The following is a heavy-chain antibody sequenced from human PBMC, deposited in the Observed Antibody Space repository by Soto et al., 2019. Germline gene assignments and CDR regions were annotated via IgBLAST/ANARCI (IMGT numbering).Heavy chain of an antibody. CDR2: IIPIFGTA. CDR3: ATSPYYDFWSGYYYYYGMDV. V-gene: IGHV1-69*13. D-gene: IGHD3-3*01. J-gene: IGHJ6*02. Sequence: ASVKVSCKASGGTFSSYAISWVRPAPGQGLEWMGGIIPIFGTANYAQKFQGRVTITADESTSTAYMELSSLRSEDTAVYYCATSPYYDFWSGYYYYYGMDVWGQGTTVTSP. CDR1: GGTFSSYA.